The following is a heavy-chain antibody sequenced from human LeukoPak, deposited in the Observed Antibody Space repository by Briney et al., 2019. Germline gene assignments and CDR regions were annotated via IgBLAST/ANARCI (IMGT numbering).Heavy chain of an antibody. CDR1: GFTFSDFY. J-gene: IGHJ4*02. D-gene: IGHD2-21*01. V-gene: IGHV3-11*01. CDR3: ARVHSYSDY. CDR2: ISSSGNTK. Sequence: GGSLRLSCAVSGFTFSDFYMSWIRQAPGKGLEWVSYISSSGNTKNYADSVKGRFTISRDNAKNSLYLQMNSLRAEDTAVYYCARVHSYSDYWGQGTLVTVSS.